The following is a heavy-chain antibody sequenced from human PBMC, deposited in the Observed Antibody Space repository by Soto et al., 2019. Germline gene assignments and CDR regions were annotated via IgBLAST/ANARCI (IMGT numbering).Heavy chain of an antibody. V-gene: IGHV1-18*01. CDR2: ISAHNGNT. CDR3: ARGRYGDY. J-gene: IGHJ4*02. D-gene: IGHD1-1*01. Sequence: QVHLVQSGAEVKKPGASVKVSCKASGYTFTSYGITWVRQAPGQGLEWMGWISAHNGNTDYAQKLQGRVIVTRDTSTSTADMVLRRLRSDATAVYYCARGRYGDYWGQGALVTVSS. CDR1: GYTFTSYG.